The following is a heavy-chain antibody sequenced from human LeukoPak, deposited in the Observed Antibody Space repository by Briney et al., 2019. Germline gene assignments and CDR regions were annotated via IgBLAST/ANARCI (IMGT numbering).Heavy chain of an antibody. CDR2: IYYSGST. D-gene: IGHD3-9*01. J-gene: IGHJ4*02. Sequence: SQTLSLTCTVSGGSVSSGGYYWSWIRQHPGKGLEWIGYIYYSGSTYYNPSLKSRVTISVDTSKNQFSLKLNSVTAADTAVYYCARDRYFIGFDYWGQGTLVTVSS. V-gene: IGHV4-30-4*08. CDR1: GGSVSSGGYY. CDR3: ARDRYFIGFDY.